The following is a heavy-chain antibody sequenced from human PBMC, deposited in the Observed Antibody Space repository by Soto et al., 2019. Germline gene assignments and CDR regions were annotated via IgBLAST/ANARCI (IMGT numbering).Heavy chain of an antibody. CDR3: ASGGKWAEYFQH. V-gene: IGHV3-48*02. J-gene: IGHJ1*01. CDR1: GFTFSSYS. Sequence: EVQLVESGGGLVQPGGSLRLSCAASGFTFSSYSMNWVRQAPGKGLEWVSYISSISSTIYYADSVKGRFTISRDNAKNSLYLQMNSLRDDDTAVYYCASGGKWAEYFQHWGQGTLVTVSS. D-gene: IGHD3-16*01. CDR2: ISSISSTI.